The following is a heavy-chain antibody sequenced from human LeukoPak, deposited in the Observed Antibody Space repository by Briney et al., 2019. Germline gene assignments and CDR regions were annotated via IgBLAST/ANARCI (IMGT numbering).Heavy chain of an antibody. CDR2: TYYRSKWYN. Sequence: SPTLSLTFAISGDSVSSNSAAWNWIRQSPSRGLEWLGRTYYRSKWYNDYAVSVKSRITINPDTSKNQFSLQLSSVTPEDTAVYYCARVVGYCSGGSCYDNWFDPWGQGTLVTVSS. J-gene: IGHJ5*02. CDR1: GDSVSSNSAA. V-gene: IGHV6-1*01. D-gene: IGHD2-15*01. CDR3: ARVVGYCSGGSCYDNWFDP.